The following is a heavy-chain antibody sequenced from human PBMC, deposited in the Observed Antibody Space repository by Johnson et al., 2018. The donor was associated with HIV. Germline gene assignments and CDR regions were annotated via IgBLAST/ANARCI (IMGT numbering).Heavy chain of an antibody. CDR2: IYSGGST. CDR3: ARFGRGGSHAFDI. D-gene: IGHD5-24*01. V-gene: IGHV3-53*01. Sequence: VQLVESGGGLIQPGGSLRLSCAASGFTVSSNYMSWVRQAPGKGLEWVSVIYSGGSTYYAASVKGRFTISRDNSKNTLYLQMNSLRAEDTALYYCARFGRGGSHAFDIWGQGTMVTVSS. J-gene: IGHJ3*02. CDR1: GFTVSSNY.